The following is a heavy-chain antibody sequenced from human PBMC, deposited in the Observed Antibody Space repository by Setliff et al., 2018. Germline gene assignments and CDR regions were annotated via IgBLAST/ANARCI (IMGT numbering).Heavy chain of an antibody. CDR3: AALDWGENFYNVDV. CDR2: ISGSGITI. V-gene: IGHV3-11*04. CDR1: GFSFSDYY. Sequence: PGGSLRPSCAASGFSFSDYYMSWVRQAPGKGLEWLSKISGSGITIFYADSVRGRFTISRDNAKNSLYLQMVSLRGEDTGVYFCAALDWGENFYNVDVWGKGTTVTVSS. J-gene: IGHJ6*03. D-gene: IGHD7-27*01.